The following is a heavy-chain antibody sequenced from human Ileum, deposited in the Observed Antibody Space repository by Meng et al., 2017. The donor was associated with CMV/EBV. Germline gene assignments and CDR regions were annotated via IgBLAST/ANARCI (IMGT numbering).Heavy chain of an antibody. CDR1: FSADT. V-gene: IGHV3-21*01. CDR2: ISSSGDFI. CDR3: ARDGGYCSSINCYTDAFHI. J-gene: IGHJ3*02. Sequence: FSADTMNWVRQAPGKGLEWVSSISSSGDFIYYADLIKGRFTISRDNAENSLYLQMNSLRAEDTAVYYCARDGGYCSSINCYTDAFHIWGQGTLVTVSS. D-gene: IGHD2-2*02.